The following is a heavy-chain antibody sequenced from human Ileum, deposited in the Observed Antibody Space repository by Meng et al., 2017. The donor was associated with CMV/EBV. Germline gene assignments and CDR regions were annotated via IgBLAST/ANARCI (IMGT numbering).Heavy chain of an antibody. CDR3: ARGEVAQEGYCTTTSCSHFDY. D-gene: IGHD2-2*01. V-gene: IGHV1-18*01. Sequence: ASVKVSCKASGYTFSSYGFSWMRQAPGQGLEWMGWTSASNGNTNYAQKLQGRITLTTDASTSTAYMELRNLRSDDTAVYFCARGEVAQEGYCTTTSCSHFDYWGQGTLVTVSS. J-gene: IGHJ4*02. CDR1: GYTFSSYG. CDR2: TSASNGNT.